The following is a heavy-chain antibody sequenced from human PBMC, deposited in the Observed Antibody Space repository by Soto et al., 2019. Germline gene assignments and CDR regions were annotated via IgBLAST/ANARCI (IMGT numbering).Heavy chain of an antibody. V-gene: IGHV3-30-3*01. D-gene: IGHD4-4*01. CDR2: ISYDGSNK. CDR3: ARAQQDYSNYYFCY. J-gene: IGHJ4*02. CDR1: GFTFSSYA. Sequence: GESLKISCAASGFTFSSYAMHWVRQAPGKGLEWVAVISYDGSNKYYADSVKGRFTISRDNSKNTLYLQMNSLRAEDTAVCYCARAQQDYSNYYFCYWGQGTLVTVSS.